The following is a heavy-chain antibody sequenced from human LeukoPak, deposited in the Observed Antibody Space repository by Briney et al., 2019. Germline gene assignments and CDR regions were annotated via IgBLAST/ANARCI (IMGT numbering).Heavy chain of an antibody. CDR1: GYTFTSYD. D-gene: IGHD3/OR15-3a*01. J-gene: IGHJ3*02. V-gene: IGHV1-8*03. Sequence: ASVKVSCKASGYTFTSYDINWVRQATGQGLEWMGWMNPNSGNTGYAQKFQGRVTITRNTSISTAYMELSSLRSEDTAVYYCARDSSLMDSHAFDIWGQGTMVTVSS. CDR3: ARDSSLMDSHAFDI. CDR2: MNPNSGNT.